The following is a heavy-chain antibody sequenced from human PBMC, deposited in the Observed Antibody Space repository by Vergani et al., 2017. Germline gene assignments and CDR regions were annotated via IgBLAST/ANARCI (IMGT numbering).Heavy chain of an antibody. V-gene: IGHV3-74*01. J-gene: IGHJ6*02. D-gene: IGHD3-3*01. CDR3: ARDHNRYYDFWSGYYEFRGYYGMDV. Sequence: EVQLVESGGGLVQPGGSLRLSCAASGFTFSSYWMHWVRQAPGKGLVWVSRINSDGSSTSYADSVKGRFTISRDNAKNTLYLQMNSLRAEDTAVYYCARDHNRYYDFWSGYYEFRGYYGMDVWGQGTTVTVSS. CDR1: GFTFSSYW. CDR2: INSDGSST.